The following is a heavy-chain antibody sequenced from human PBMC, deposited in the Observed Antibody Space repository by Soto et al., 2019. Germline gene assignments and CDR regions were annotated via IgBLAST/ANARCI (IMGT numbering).Heavy chain of an antibody. CDR2: ISWNSGSI. Sequence: GGSLRLSCAASGFTFDDYAMHWVRQAPGKGLEWVSGISWNSGSIGYADSVKGRFTISRDNAKNSLYLQMNSLRAEDTALYYCAKEAGSVKFGGVTYPNHGWFDPWGQGTLVTVSS. CDR1: GFTFDDYA. J-gene: IGHJ5*02. V-gene: IGHV3-9*01. D-gene: IGHD3-16*01. CDR3: AKEAGSVKFGGVTYPNHGWFDP.